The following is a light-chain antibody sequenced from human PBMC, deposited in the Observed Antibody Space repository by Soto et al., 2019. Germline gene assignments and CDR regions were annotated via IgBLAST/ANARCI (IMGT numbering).Light chain of an antibody. CDR1: QSVDSNY. CDR2: GAS. Sequence: EIVLTQSPGTLSLSPGERATLSCRASQSVDSNYLAWYQQKPGQAPRLLIYGASNRATGIPDRIIGSGSGTDFTLPINRLEPEDFAVYHCQQYGNAPPTFGQGTKVEIK. J-gene: IGKJ1*01. V-gene: IGKV3-20*01. CDR3: QQYGNAPPT.